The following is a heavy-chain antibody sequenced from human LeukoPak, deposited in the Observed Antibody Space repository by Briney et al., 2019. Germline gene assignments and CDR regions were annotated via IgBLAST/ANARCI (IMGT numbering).Heavy chain of an antibody. CDR3: ASRWKYQLLFYYYSMDV. V-gene: IGHV4-34*01. J-gene: IGHJ6*02. D-gene: IGHD2-2*01. CDR1: GGSFSGYY. Sequence: PSETLSLTCAVYGGSFSGYYWSWIRQPPGKGLEWIGEINHSGSTNYNPSLKSRVTISVDTSKNQFSLKLSSVTAADTAVYYCASRWKYQLLFYYYSMDVWGQGTTVTVSS. CDR2: INHSGST.